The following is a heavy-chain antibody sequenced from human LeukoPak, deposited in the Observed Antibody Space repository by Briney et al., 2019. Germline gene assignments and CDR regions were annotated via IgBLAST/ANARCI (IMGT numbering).Heavy chain of an antibody. CDR1: GFTFSSYG. J-gene: IGHJ6*02. Sequence: GGSLRLSCAASGFTFSSYGMHWVRQAPGKGLEWVAVISYDGSNKYYADSVKGRFTISRDNSKNTLYLQMNSLRAEDTAGYYCAKTPISYCCFYYYGMDVWGQGTTVTVSS. CDR3: AKTPISYCCFYYYGMDV. CDR2: ISYDGSNK. V-gene: IGHV3-30*18. D-gene: IGHD5-18*01.